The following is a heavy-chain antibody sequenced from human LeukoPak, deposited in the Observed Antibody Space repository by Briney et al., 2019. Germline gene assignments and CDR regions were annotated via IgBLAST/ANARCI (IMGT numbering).Heavy chain of an antibody. CDR1: GGSISSYY. J-gene: IGHJ5*02. CDR3: ARGAYYSNYWFDP. V-gene: IGHV4-59*01. D-gene: IGHD4-11*01. CDR2: IYYSGST. Sequence: SETLSLTCTVSGGSISSYYWSWFRQPPGKGLEWIGYIYYSGSTNYNPSLKSRVTISVDTSKNQLSLKLSSVTAADTAVYYCARGAYYSNYWFDPWGQGTLVTVSS.